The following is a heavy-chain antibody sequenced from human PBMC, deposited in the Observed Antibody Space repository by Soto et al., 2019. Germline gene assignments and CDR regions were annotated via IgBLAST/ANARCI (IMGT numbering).Heavy chain of an antibody. CDR3: ARDLWGYCGVGCYPLDV. CDR1: GASISRYY. CDR2: LYNTGST. J-gene: IGHJ6*02. D-gene: IGHD2-21*02. V-gene: IGHV4-59*01. Sequence: QVRLQESGPGLVKPSETLSLTCTVSGASISRYYWSWIRQSPGKGLEWIGYLYNTGSTIYNPSLKSRVTISVDTSTNQFSLKMNSVTAADTAVYSCARDLWGYCGVGCYPLDVWGQGTTVTVSS.